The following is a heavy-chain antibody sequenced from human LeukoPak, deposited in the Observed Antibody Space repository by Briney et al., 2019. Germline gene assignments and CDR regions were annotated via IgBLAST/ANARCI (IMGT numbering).Heavy chain of an antibody. CDR2: IKSKTDGGTT. V-gene: IGHV3-15*01. J-gene: IGHJ4*02. Sequence: GGSLRLSCEASGFTFSNAWMSWVRQAPGKGLEWVGRIKSKTDGGTTDYAAPVKGRFTISRDDSKNTLYLQMNSLKTEDTAVYYCTTLLWFGELLYHFDYWGQGTLVTVSS. CDR1: GFTFSNAW. CDR3: TTLLWFGELLYHFDY. D-gene: IGHD3-10*01.